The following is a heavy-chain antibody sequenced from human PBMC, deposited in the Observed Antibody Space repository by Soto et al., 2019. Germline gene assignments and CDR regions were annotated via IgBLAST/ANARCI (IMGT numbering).Heavy chain of an antibody. CDR2: VYFSGNT. J-gene: IGHJ5*02. D-gene: IGHD6-25*01. Sequence: SDTLSLTCTVSGGSLSSYYWTWIRQSPGKGMEWIGYVYFSGNTNYNPSLKSRVTISIDTSKNQFSLRLASVTAGDTAFYYCGSVRPSGYVLSWGQGTLVTVSS. CDR1: GGSLSSYY. CDR3: GSVRPSGYVLS. V-gene: IGHV4-59*01.